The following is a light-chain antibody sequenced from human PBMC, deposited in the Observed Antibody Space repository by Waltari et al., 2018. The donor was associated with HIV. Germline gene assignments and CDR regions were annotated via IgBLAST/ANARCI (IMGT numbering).Light chain of an antibody. CDR3: VAWDDSLRGVL. CDR1: TSNIGSND. CDR2: RNN. J-gene: IGLJ2*01. Sequence: SVLTQPPSASGTPGQRVTISCSGSTSNIGSNDVFWYQHLPGAAPKLLIHRNNQRPSGVPDRFSGSTSGTAASLAISGLRSEDGADYYCVAWDDSLRGVLFGGGTKVAVL. V-gene: IGLV1-47*01.